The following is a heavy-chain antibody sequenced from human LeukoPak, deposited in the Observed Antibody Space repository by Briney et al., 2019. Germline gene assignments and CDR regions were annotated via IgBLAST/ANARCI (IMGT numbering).Heavy chain of an antibody. D-gene: IGHD3-22*01. CDR1: GGSISGSDYY. CDR2: IYYSGNT. CDR3: ARSRNSYDTSGYYSFDY. V-gene: IGHV4-39*01. Sequence: SETLSLTCTVSGGSISGSDYYWTWIRQPPGKGLEWIASIYYSGNTLYNPSLKSRVTMSVDTSKNQFSLKLSSVTAADTAVYYCARSRNSYDTSGYYSFDYWGQGTLVTVSS. J-gene: IGHJ4*02.